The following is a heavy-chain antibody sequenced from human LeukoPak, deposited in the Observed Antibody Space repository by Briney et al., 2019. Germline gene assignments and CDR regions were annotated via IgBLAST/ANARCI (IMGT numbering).Heavy chain of an antibody. CDR3: ARFQGGSEPGDY. D-gene: IGHD1-26*01. V-gene: IGHV5-51*01. J-gene: IGHJ4*02. CDR1: GYEFTSFW. CDR2: IFPRDSNT. Sequence: GESLKISCKGSGYEFTSFWIAWVRQMPGKGLEWMGMIFPRDSNTRYSPSFQGQVTMSVDKSVSSAYLQWSSLRASDSAMYYCARFQGGSEPGDYWGQGTLVTVSS.